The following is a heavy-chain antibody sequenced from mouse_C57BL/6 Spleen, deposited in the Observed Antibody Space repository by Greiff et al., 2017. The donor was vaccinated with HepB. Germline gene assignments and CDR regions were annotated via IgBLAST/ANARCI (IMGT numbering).Heavy chain of an antibody. D-gene: IGHD2-4*01. J-gene: IGHJ2*01. CDR2: ISSGGDYI. V-gene: IGHV5-9-1*02. Sequence: EVHLVESGAGLVKPGGSLKLSCAASGFTFTSYAMSWVRQTTEKRLEWFAYISSGGDYINYADTVKSRFTISRDNDRNTLYLQMSMLKSENTAMYYCTRGGDDYGYFDDWGQGTTLTVSS. CDR1: GFTFTSYA. CDR3: TRGGDDYGYFDD.